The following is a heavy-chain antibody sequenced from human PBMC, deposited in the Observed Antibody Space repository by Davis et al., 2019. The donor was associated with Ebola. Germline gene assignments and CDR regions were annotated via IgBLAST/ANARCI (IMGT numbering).Heavy chain of an antibody. CDR3: ARDYYDSNGYLYYFDH. CDR1: GDSISSRNW. J-gene: IGHJ4*02. CDR2: IYHSGST. D-gene: IGHD3-22*01. Sequence: GTLSLTCAVSGDSISSRNWWSSVRQFPGKGLEWIGEIYHSGSTNYNPSLKSRVTISLDKSKNQFSLKLTSVTAADTAVYYCARDYYDSNGYLYYFDHWGQGTLVTVSS. V-gene: IGHV4-4*02.